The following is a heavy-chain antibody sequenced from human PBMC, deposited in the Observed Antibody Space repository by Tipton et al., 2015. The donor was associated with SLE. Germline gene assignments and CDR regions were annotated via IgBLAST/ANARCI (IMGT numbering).Heavy chain of an antibody. V-gene: IGHV3-53*05. J-gene: IGHJ3*02. CDR1: GFTVSSNY. CDR2: IYSGGST. D-gene: IGHD1-26*01. Sequence: SLRLSCAAPGFTVSSNYMSWVRQAPGKGLEWVSVIYSGGSTYYADSVKGRFTISRDNSKNTLYLQRNSLRAEDTAVYYCARVRVGATDDAFDIWGQGTMVTVSS. CDR3: ARVRVGATDDAFDI.